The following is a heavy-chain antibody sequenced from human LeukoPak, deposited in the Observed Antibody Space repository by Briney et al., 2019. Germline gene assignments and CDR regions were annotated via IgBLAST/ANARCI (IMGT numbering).Heavy chain of an antibody. CDR1: GYTFTSYG. J-gene: IGHJ3*01. V-gene: IGHV1-18*01. CDR2: ISAYNGNT. Sequence: GASVKVSCKASGYTFTSYGISWVRQAPGQGLEWMGWISAYNGNTNYAQKLQGRVTMTTDTSTSTAYMVLRSLRSDDTAVYYCARAQCYSSSSCAFDVWGQGTMVTVSS. D-gene: IGHD6-6*01. CDR3: ARAQCYSSSSCAFDV.